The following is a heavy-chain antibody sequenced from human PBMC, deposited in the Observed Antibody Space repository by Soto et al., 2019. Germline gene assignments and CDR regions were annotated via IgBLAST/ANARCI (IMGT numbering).Heavy chain of an antibody. CDR3: ARDSEIFGVVIIFDY. CDR2: INAGNGNT. D-gene: IGHD3-3*01. CDR1: GYTFTSYA. J-gene: IGHJ4*02. V-gene: IGHV1-3*01. Sequence: ASVKVSCKASGYTFTSYAMHWVRQAPGQRLEWMGWINAGNGNTKYSQKFQGRVTITRDTSASTAYMELSSLRSEDTAVYYCARDSEIFGVVIIFDYWGQGTLVTVSS.